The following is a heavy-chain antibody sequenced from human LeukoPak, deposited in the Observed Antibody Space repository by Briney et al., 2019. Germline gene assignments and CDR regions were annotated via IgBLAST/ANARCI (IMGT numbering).Heavy chain of an antibody. J-gene: IGHJ4*02. Sequence: GGSLRLSCAASGFTFSSYGMHWVRQAPGKGLEWVALISYDGSNKYYADSEKGRFTISRDNSKNTLYLQMNSLRAEDTAVYYCAKDSSEYSSSGGYWGQGTLVTVSS. V-gene: IGHV3-30*18. CDR2: ISYDGSNK. D-gene: IGHD6-6*01. CDR1: GFTFSSYG. CDR3: AKDSSEYSSSGGY.